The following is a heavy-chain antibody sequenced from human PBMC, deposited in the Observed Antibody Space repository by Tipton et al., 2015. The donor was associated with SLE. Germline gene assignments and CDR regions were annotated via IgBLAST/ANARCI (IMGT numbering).Heavy chain of an antibody. J-gene: IGHJ4*02. CDR3: ARGGGGYYDY. CDR1: GGSTTSGSNYY. D-gene: IGHD1-26*01. Sequence: TLSLTCSVSGGSTTSGSNYYWTWIRQPAGKGLEWIGHFSSIGGTNCNTTLKSRVTISADTSKNEISLKMTSVTAADAADYYRARGGGGYYDYWGQGTLVTIAS. CDR2: FSSIGGT. V-gene: IGHV4-61*09.